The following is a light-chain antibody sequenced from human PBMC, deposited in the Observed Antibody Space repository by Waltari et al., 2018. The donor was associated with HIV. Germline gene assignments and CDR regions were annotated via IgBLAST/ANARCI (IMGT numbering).Light chain of an antibody. J-gene: IGLJ2*01. CDR1: TSNIGSNA. CDR2: SNN. Sequence: QSVLTQPPSTSGTPGQRATISCSGSTSNIGSNAVNWYRQLPGTAPKLVIYSNNQRMPGVPDRFTGSKSGTSASLAISGLQSEDEAVYYCAAWDDSLTGNVIFGGGTKLTVL. V-gene: IGLV1-44*01. CDR3: AAWDDSLTGNVI.